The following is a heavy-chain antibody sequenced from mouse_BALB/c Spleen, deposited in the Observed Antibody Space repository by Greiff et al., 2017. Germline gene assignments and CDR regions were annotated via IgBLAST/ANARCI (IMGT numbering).Heavy chain of an antibody. D-gene: IGHD1-2*01. Sequence: QVQLKESGPGLVAPSQSLSITCTVSRFSLTSYGVHWVRQPPGKGLEWLGVIWAGGSTNYNSALMSRLSISKDNSKSQVFLKMNSLQTDDTAMYYCARELRLHYYAMDYWGQGTSVTVSS. V-gene: IGHV2-9*02. CDR2: IWAGGST. J-gene: IGHJ4*01. CDR3: ARELRLHYYAMDY. CDR1: RFSLTSYG.